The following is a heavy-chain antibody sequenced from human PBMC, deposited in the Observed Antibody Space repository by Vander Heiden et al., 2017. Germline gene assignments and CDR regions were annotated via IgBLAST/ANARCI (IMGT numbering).Heavy chain of an antibody. D-gene: IGHD3-10*01. CDR1: GASISSGGYY. CDR3: AVFFGLSGPHAFDI. V-gene: IGHV4-31*03. Sequence: QVQLQESAPGLVQPSQTLSLTCTFSGASISSGGYYWSGIRQNPGKGREWIGYIYYSGSTYYNPSLKSRVTISVDTSKNQFSLKLSSVTAADTAVYYCAVFFGLSGPHAFDIWGQGTMVTVSS. CDR2: IYYSGST. J-gene: IGHJ3*02.